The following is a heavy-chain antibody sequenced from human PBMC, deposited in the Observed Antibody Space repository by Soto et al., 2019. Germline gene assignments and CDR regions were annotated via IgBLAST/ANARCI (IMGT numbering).Heavy chain of an antibody. D-gene: IGHD1-1*01. Sequence: QVQLVQSGAEVKKPGSSVKVSCKASGGTFSSYTISWVRQAPGQGLEWMVRIIPILGIANYAQKFQGRVTITADKSTSTAYMELSSLRSEDTAVYYCARGNDHKNDYWGQGTLVTVSS. V-gene: IGHV1-69*02. CDR3: ARGNDHKNDY. CDR2: IIPILGIA. CDR1: GGTFSSYT. J-gene: IGHJ4*02.